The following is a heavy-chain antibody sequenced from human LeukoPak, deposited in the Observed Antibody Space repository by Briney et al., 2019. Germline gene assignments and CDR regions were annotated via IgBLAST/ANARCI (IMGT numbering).Heavy chain of an antibody. J-gene: IGHJ4*02. D-gene: IGHD2-15*01. V-gene: IGHV3-21*04. CDR3: ARGGGLLVAATFDY. CDR1: GFTFSSYT. Sequence: GGSLRLSCAASGFTFSSYTMNWFRQAPGKGLEWVSSISSSSSYMYYSDSVMGRFTISRDDAKNSLQLQMNSLRAEDTAVYYCARGGGLLVAATFDYWGQGTLVTVSS. CDR2: ISSSSSYM.